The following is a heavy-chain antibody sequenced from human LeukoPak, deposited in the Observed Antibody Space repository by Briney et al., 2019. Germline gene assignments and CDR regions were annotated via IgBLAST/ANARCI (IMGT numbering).Heavy chain of an antibody. D-gene: IGHD3-22*01. CDR1: GGSISSSSYY. CDR3: ATTFGRTYYYDSSGIGN. CDR2: IYYSGST. Sequence: SETLSLTCTVSGGSISSSSYYWGWIRQPPGKGLEWIGSIYYSGSTYYNASLKSRVTISVDTSKNQFSLKLSSVTAADTAVYYCATTFGRTYYYDSSGIGNWGQGTLVTVSS. V-gene: IGHV4-39*01. J-gene: IGHJ4*02.